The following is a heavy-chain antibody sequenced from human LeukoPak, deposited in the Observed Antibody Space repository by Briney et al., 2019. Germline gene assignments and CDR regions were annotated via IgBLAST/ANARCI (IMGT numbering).Heavy chain of an antibody. V-gene: IGHV4-30-4*01. Sequence: SETLSLTCTVSGGSISSGDYYWSWIRQPPGKGLEWIGYIYYSGSTYYNPSLKSRVTISVDTSKNQFSLKLSSVTAADTAVYYCAREARHCSGGSCYYGDAPPHFDYWGQGTLVTVSS. CDR1: GGSISSGDYY. CDR2: IYYSGST. D-gene: IGHD2-15*01. J-gene: IGHJ4*02. CDR3: AREARHCSGGSCYYGDAPPHFDY.